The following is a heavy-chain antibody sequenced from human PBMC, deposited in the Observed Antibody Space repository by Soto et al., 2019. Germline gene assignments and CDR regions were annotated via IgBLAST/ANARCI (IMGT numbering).Heavy chain of an antibody. Sequence: SETLSLTCTVSGGSISSSSYYWGWIRQPPGKGLEWIGYIYYSGSTNYNPSLKSRVTISVDTSKNQFSLKLSSVTAADTAVYYCARAGSWIRDAFDIWGQGTMVTVSS. J-gene: IGHJ3*02. CDR2: IYYSGST. V-gene: IGHV4-61*05. CDR1: GGSISSSSYY. CDR3: ARAGSWIRDAFDI. D-gene: IGHD3-10*01.